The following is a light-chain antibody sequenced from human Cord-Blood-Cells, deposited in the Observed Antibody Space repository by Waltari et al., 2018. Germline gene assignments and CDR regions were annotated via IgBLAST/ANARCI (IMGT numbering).Light chain of an antibody. Sequence: QFALTQPAAASGSPRQSTTISCTGTSSDVGGYNYVSWYQQHPGKAHKLMIYDVSNRPSGVSNRFSGSKSGNTASLTISGLQAEDEADYYCSSYTSSSTYVFGTGTKVTVL. CDR1: SSDVGGYNY. CDR2: DVS. V-gene: IGLV2-14*01. J-gene: IGLJ1*01. CDR3: SSYTSSSTYV.